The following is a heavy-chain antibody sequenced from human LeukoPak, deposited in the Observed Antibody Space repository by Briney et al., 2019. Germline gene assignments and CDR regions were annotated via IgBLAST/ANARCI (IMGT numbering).Heavy chain of an antibody. CDR3: ARGYRTGNYYYYGMDV. D-gene: IGHD1-1*01. V-gene: IGHV1-8*01. CDR1: GYTFTSYD. Sequence: ASVTVSCTASGYTFTSYDINWVRQATGQGLEWMGWMNPNSGNTGYAQKFQGRVTMTRNTSISTAYMELSSLRSEDTAVYYCARGYRTGNYYYYGMDVWGQGTTVTVSS. CDR2: MNPNSGNT. J-gene: IGHJ6*02.